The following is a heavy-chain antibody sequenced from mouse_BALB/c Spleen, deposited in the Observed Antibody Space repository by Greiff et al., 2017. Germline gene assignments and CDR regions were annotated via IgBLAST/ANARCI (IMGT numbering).Heavy chain of an antibody. D-gene: IGHD4-1*01. CDR2: ISSGGGST. Sequence: EVMLVESGGGLVKPGGSLKLSCAASGFAFSSYDMSWVRQTPEKRLEWVAYISSGGGSTYYPDTVKGRFTISRDNAKNTLYLQMSSLKSEDTAMYYGARQNWAAWVAYWGQGTLVTVSA. CDR1: GFAFSSYD. J-gene: IGHJ3*01. CDR3: ARQNWAAWVAY. V-gene: IGHV5-12-1*01.